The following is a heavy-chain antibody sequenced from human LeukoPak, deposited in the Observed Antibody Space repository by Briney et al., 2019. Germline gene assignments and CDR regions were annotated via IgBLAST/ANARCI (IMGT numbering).Heavy chain of an antibody. CDR2: IYPGDSDT. CDR3: AKEKGVVGANLAYDL. J-gene: IGHJ3*01. D-gene: IGHD1-26*01. CDR1: GDTFTKHW. V-gene: IGHV5-51*01. Sequence: AESLKISCKSSGDTFTKHWIAWGRQLPAKGLEWMGTIYPGDSDTTYNPSFEGLVTMSADTSINTAYLQWNNLKASDTAMYYCAKEKGVVGANLAYDLWGQGTMVTVSS.